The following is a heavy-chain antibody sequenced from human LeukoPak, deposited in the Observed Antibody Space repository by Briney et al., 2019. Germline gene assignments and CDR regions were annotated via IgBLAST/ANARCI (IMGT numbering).Heavy chain of an antibody. CDR1: GFSLSTRGMC. Sequence: SGPTLVNPTQTLTLTCTFSGFSLSTRGMCVSWIRQPPGKALEWLARIDWDDDKYYSTSLKTRLTISKDTSKNQVVLTMTNMDPVDTATYYCARMVLLGDSSGYFDYWGQGTLVTVSS. CDR3: ARMVLLGDSSGYFDY. V-gene: IGHV2-70*11. D-gene: IGHD3-22*01. CDR2: IDWDDDK. J-gene: IGHJ4*02.